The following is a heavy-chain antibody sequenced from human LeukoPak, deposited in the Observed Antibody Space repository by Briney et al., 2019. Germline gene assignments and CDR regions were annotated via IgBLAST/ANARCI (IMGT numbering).Heavy chain of an antibody. CDR2: ISGDGGST. V-gene: IGHV3-43*02. CDR1: GFTFDDYA. J-gene: IGHJ4*02. Sequence: GGSLRPSCAASGFTFDDYAMHWVRQAPGKGLEWVSLISGDGGSTYYADSVKGRFTISRDNSKNSLYLQMNSLRTEDTALYYCAKEYYDILTGYYNVLDYWGQGTLVTVSS. D-gene: IGHD3-9*01. CDR3: AKEYYDILTGYYNVLDY.